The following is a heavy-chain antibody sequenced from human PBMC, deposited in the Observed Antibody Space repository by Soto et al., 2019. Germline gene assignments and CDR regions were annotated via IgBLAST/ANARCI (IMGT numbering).Heavy chain of an antibody. CDR1: GFDFSNGW. CDR2: IKSKIHGETT. CDR3: TTDEWE. V-gene: IGHV3-15*05. D-gene: IGHD1-26*01. Sequence: ELQLVESGGGLVKPGGSLRLSCAASGFDFSNGWMSWVRQAPGKGLEWVGRIKSKIHGETTDSAAPVKGRFTISRDDSKNTLYLQMNSLKIEDTAVYYCTTDEWEWGQGTLVTVSS. J-gene: IGHJ4*02.